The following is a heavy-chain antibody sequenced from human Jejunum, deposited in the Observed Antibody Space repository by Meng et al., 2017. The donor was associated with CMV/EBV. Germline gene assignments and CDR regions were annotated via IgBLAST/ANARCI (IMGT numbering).Heavy chain of an antibody. CDR3: TKDLQPGGADV. CDR1: AITLCDYA. D-gene: IGHD5-18*01. Sequence: ASAITLCDYAKRWVRKVPGEGLEWVSGIYWDNGKGRDGYADSVKGRFIISRDKAKKYLYLQMNSLRGEDTGLYYCTKDLQPGGADVWGQGTTVTVSS. J-gene: IGHJ6*02. CDR2: IYWDNGKGRD. V-gene: IGHV3-9*01.